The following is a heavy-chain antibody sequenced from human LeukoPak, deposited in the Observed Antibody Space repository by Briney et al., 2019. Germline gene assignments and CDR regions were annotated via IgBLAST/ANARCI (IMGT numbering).Heavy chain of an antibody. V-gene: IGHV1-18*04. CDR2: ISGYNGNT. Sequence: GASVKVSCKASGYTFTGHYIHWVRQAPGQGLEWMGWISGYNGNTNYAQKLQGRVTMTTDTSTSTAYMELRSLKSDDTAVYYCASLKNYYDSSGYLVTDAFDIWGQGTMVTVSS. CDR1: GYTFTGHY. J-gene: IGHJ3*02. CDR3: ASLKNYYDSSGYLVTDAFDI. D-gene: IGHD3-22*01.